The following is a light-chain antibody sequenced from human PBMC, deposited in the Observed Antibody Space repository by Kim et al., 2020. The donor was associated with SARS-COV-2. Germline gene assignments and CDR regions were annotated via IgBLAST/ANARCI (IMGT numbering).Light chain of an antibody. V-gene: IGLV3-1*01. CDR3: QAWDSSIYV. J-gene: IGLJ1*01. CDR1: KLGDKY. CDR2: RDN. Sequence: LSPGQTASITCSGDKLGDKYASWYQQKPGQSPVVVIFRDNRRPSGIPERFSGSNSGNTATLTISGTQAMDEADYYCQAWDSSIYVFGNGTKVTVL.